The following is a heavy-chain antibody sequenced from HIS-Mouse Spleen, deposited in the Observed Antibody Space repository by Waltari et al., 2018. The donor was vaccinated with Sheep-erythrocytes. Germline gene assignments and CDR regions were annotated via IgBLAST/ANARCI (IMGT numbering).Heavy chain of an antibody. CDR2: ISWDGGST. V-gene: IGHV3-43D*03. CDR1: GFTFAVYD. D-gene: IGHD5-12*01. Sequence: EVQLVESGGVVVQPGGSLRLSCPAYGFTFAVYDLHWVRQAPGKGLEWVSLISWDGGSTYYADSVKGRFTISRDNSKNSLYLQMNSLRAEDTALYYCAKDKFVGYSGYYFDYWGQGTLVTVSS. CDR3: AKDKFVGYSGYYFDY. J-gene: IGHJ4*02.